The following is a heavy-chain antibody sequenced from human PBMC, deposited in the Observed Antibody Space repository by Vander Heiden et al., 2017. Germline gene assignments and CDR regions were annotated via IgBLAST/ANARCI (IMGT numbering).Heavy chain of an antibody. CDR1: GFPVSPYG. CDR2: IGHDGSFK. Sequence: QVQLVESGGGVVQTGGSLRLSCAASGFPVSPYGMHGVRQAPGKWLAWVAVIGHDGSFKAYEDSVKGRFTISRDNSKNTLYLQMTSLRAENTAVYYCARDLGAGRYFDYWGQGSLVTVSS. D-gene: IGHD1-26*01. CDR3: ARDLGAGRYFDY. J-gene: IGHJ4*02. V-gene: IGHV3-33*01.